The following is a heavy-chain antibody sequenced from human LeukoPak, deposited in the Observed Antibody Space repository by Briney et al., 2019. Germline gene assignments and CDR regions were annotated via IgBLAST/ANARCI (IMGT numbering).Heavy chain of an antibody. J-gene: IGHJ4*02. CDR1: GFTFSDFY. CDR2: ISTTGVTT. D-gene: IGHD5-18*01. CDR3: ARDAGESGYTYDY. V-gene: IGHV3-11*01. Sequence: PGGSLRLSCAASGFTFSDFYMTWIRQAPGKGLECVAHISTTGVTTYHADSVKGRFTISRDNAKNSLYLQMNSLRAEDTALYYCARDAGESGYTYDYWGQGTLVTVSS.